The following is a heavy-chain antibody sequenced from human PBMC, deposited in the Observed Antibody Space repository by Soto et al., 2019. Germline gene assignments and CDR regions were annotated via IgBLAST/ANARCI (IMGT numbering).Heavy chain of an antibody. CDR3: AKDKYCRGGSCIYCFDS. J-gene: IGHJ4*02. D-gene: IGHD2-15*01. CDR2: ISGSGGST. CDR1: GFTFSSYA. V-gene: IGHV3-23*01. Sequence: EVQLLESGGGLVQPGGSLRLSCAASGFTFSSYAMSWVRQAPGKGLEWVSAISGSGGSTYYADSVKGRFTISRDNSKNSLYLLMNSLRAQDTAVYYCAKDKYCRGGSCIYCFDSWGQGTLVTGSS.